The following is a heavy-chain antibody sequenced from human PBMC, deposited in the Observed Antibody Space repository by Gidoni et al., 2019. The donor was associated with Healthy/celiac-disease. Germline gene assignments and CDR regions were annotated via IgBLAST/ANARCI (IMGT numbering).Heavy chain of an antibody. Sequence: QVQLVQSGAEVKKPGASVRVSCKASGYTFTGYYMHWVRQAPGQGLEWMGWIHPNSGGTNYAQKFQGWVTMTRDTPISTAYMELSRLRSDDTAVYYCARDRGSLTYYMDVWGKGTTVTVSS. CDR3: ARDRGSLTYYMDV. CDR2: IHPNSGGT. J-gene: IGHJ6*03. D-gene: IGHD3-10*01. V-gene: IGHV1-2*04. CDR1: GYTFTGYY.